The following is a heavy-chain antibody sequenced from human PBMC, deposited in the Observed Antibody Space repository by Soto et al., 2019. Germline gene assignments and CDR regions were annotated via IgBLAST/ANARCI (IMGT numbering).Heavy chain of an antibody. D-gene: IGHD6-13*01. Sequence: PSETLSLTCAVYGGSFSGYYWSWIRQPPGKGLEWIGEINHSGSTNYNPSLKSRVTISVDTSKNQFSLKLSSVTAADTAVYYCARAMAAAAAGIIDYWGQGTLVTVSS. CDR3: ARAMAAAAAGIIDY. CDR1: GGSFSGYY. J-gene: IGHJ4*02. V-gene: IGHV4-34*01. CDR2: INHSGST.